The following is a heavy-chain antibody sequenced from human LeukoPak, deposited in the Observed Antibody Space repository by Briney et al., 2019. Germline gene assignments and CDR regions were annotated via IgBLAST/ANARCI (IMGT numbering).Heavy chain of an antibody. D-gene: IGHD6-19*01. CDR2: IYYSGST. CDR3: ARDSGWSRFDY. J-gene: IGHJ4*02. CDR1: GGSISSYY. V-gene: IGHV4-59*01. Sequence: SETLSLTCTVSGGSISSYYWSWIRQPPGKGLEWIGYIYYSGSTNYNPSLRSRVTISVDTSKNQFSLKLSSVTAADTAVYYCARDSGWSRFDYWGQGTLVTVSS.